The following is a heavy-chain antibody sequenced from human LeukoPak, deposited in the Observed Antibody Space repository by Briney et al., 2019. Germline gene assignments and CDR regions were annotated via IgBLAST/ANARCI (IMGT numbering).Heavy chain of an antibody. CDR1: GFIFSSYE. CDR3: ARNTLFAFDI. J-gene: IGHJ3*02. Sequence: PGGSLRLSCAASGFIFSSYEMNWVRQAPGKGLEWVSIIYNDGSTYYADSMKGRCTVSRDISKNTLYLQVNRLRAEETAMYYCARNTLFAFDIWGQGTMVTVSS. V-gene: IGHV3-53*01. CDR2: IYNDGST.